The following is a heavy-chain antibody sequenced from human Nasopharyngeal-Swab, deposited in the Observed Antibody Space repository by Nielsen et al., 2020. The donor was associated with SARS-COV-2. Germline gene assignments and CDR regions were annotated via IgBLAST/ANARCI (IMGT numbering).Heavy chain of an antibody. D-gene: IGHD6-19*01. CDR2: INPSGGST. CDR3: ARDRVLIAVADSDY. V-gene: IGHV1-46*01. J-gene: IGHJ4*02. Sequence: WVRQAPGQGLEWMGIINPSGGSTSYAQKFQGRVTMTRDTSTSTVYMELSSLRSEDTAVYYCARDRVLIAVADSDYWGQGTLVTVSS.